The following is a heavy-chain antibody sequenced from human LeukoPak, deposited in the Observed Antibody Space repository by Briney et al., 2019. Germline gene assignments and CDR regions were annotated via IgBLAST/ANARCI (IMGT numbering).Heavy chain of an antibody. CDR2: MNPNSGNT. V-gene: IGHV1-8*01. Sequence: ASVTVSFTASGYTFTTYDINWVRQATGQRREGMGWMNPNSGNTGYTQKLQGRVTMTRNTSRSTAYMELSSLRSEDTAVYYCARAHSYGGRGLVDYWGQGTLVTVSS. CDR1: GYTFTTYD. J-gene: IGHJ4*02. D-gene: IGHD5-18*01. CDR3: ARAHSYGGRGLVDY.